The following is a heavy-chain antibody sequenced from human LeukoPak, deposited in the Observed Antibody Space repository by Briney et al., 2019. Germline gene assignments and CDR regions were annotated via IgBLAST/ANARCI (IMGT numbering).Heavy chain of an antibody. CDR2: IYTSGST. Sequence: SETLSLTCTVSGGSISSGSYYWSWIRQPAGKGLEWIGRIYTSGSTNYNPSLKSRVTISVDTSKNHFSLKLSSVTAADTAVYYCARDFYYDILTGYYRSYYMDVWGKGTTVTVSS. CDR1: GGSISSGSYY. CDR3: ARDFYYDILTGYYRSYYMDV. D-gene: IGHD3-9*01. J-gene: IGHJ6*03. V-gene: IGHV4-61*02.